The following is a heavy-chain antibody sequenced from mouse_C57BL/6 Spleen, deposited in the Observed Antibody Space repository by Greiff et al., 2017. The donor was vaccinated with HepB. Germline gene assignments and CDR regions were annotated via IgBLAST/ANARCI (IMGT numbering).Heavy chain of an antibody. V-gene: IGHV5-4*01. Sequence: EVKLMESGGGLVKPGGSLKLSCAASGFTFSSYAMSWVRQTPEKRLEWVATISDGGSYTYYPDNVKGRFTISRDNAQNNLYLQMSHLKAEDTAMYYCARDRSYSPWYVDVWGKGTTVTVSS. CDR2: ISDGGSYT. D-gene: IGHD2-12*01. J-gene: IGHJ1*03. CDR1: GFTFSSYA. CDR3: ARDRSYSPWYVDV.